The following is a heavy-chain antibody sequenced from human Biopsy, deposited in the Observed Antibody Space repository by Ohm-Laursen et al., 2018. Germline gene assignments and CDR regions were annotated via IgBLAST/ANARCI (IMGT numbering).Heavy chain of an antibody. D-gene: IGHD6-13*01. CDR2: VDWDDYK. Sequence: AQPLTLPYSFSGFPLSARVMRVSWIRQAPGKALEWLARVDWDDYKAYSASLQTKLSISKDTSNDQVVLTVNNVDPADTATYYCARTPILIVSAGLVYRHRRHLQGMDVWGQGIAVTVSS. J-gene: IGHJ6*02. CDR1: GFPLSARVMR. CDR3: ARTPILIVSAGLVYRHRRHLQGMDV. V-gene: IGHV2-70*04.